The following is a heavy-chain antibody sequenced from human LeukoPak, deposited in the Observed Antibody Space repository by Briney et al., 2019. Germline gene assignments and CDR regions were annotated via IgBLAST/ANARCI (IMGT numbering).Heavy chain of an antibody. D-gene: IGHD1-1*01. CDR3: ARDPLSTNDFDI. Sequence: SETLSLTCTVSGGSISNSYWNWIRQSPGKGLEWIGYINYSGSTNYNPSLKSRVTISVDTSKNQFSLKLSSVTAADTAVYFCARDPLSTNDFDIWGQGTMVTVSS. V-gene: IGHV4-59*01. CDR1: GGSISNSY. CDR2: INYSGST. J-gene: IGHJ3*02.